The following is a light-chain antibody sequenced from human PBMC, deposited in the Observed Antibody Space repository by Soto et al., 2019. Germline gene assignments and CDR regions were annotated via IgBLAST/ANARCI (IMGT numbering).Light chain of an antibody. V-gene: IGKV3-11*01. J-gene: IGKJ2*01. CDR3: QQRNNWPPMYT. CDR1: QSVGNN. Sequence: EIVLTQSPATLSLSPGERATLSCRASQSVGNNLAWYLQKPGRAPRLLIYDASIRATGIPARFSGSGSGTDFTLTISSLEPEDFAVYYCQQRNNWPPMYTFGQGTKLEI. CDR2: DAS.